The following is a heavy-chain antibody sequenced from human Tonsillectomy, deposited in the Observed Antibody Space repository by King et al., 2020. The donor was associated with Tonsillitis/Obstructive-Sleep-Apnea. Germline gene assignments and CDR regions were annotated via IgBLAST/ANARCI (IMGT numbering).Heavy chain of an antibody. CDR1: AFAFAYYT. CDR3: ARDLSIAYFDY. CDR2: IVATGNHV. Sequence: LVESGGGLVKPGGSLMLSCEASAFAFAYYTFDWVRQAPGKGLEWVSSIVATGNHVYYADSVKGRFTISRDNAKRSLYLEMTSLRADDTAVYYCARDLSIAYFDYWGQGTLVTVSS. J-gene: IGHJ4*02. V-gene: IGHV3-21*01.